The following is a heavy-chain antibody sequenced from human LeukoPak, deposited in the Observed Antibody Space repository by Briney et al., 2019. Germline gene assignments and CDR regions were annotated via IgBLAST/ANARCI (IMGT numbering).Heavy chain of an antibody. J-gene: IGHJ4*02. CDR3: ACGVAAPSDFDY. Sequence: PGGSLRLSCAASGFTFSSYEMNWVRQAPGKGLEWVSYISSSGSPIYYADSVKGRFTISRDNAKNSLYLQINSLRAEDTAVYYCACGVAAPSDFDYWGQGTLVTVST. V-gene: IGHV3-48*03. D-gene: IGHD2-15*01. CDR2: ISSSGSPI. CDR1: GFTFSSYE.